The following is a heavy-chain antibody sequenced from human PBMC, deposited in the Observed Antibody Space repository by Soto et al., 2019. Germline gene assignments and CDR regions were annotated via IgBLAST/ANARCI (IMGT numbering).Heavy chain of an antibody. CDR2: ISWNSGNI. J-gene: IGHJ4*02. CDR3: ARGLSAVPACVDC. CDR1: GFTFDDYV. D-gene: IGHD2-21*01. Sequence: EVQLVESGGGLVQPGRSLRLSCVASGFTFDDYVMHWVRQVPGKGLEWVSGISWNSGNIDYADSVKGRCTISRDNAMNSLYLQMNRLRPEETAIYYCARGLSAVPACVDCGGQGTVVTVSS. V-gene: IGHV3-9*01.